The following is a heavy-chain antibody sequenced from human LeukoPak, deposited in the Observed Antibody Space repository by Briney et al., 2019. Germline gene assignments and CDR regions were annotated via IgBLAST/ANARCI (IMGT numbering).Heavy chain of an antibody. J-gene: IGHJ4*02. CDR2: ISKDGNSR. V-gene: IGHV3-11*01. CDR3: ARVMRSGSPFDY. D-gene: IGHD1-26*01. Sequence: GGSLRLSGAASGFTFSDYYMSWIRQAPGKGLEWVSYISKDGNSRNFADSVKGRFTISRDNAKNSLYLQMNSLRAEDTAVYYCARVMRSGSPFDYWGQGTLVTVSS. CDR1: GFTFSDYY.